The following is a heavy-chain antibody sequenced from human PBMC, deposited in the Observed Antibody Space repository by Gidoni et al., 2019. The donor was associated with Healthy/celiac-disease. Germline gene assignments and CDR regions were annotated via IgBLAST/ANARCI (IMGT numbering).Heavy chain of an antibody. Sequence: VQLVEPGGGVVQPGGSLRPSCAACGFTFRSYSMNWVRQALGKGLEGFSYISSSSSTICYATSVKGRFTISRDNAKNSLYLQMNSLRAEDTAVYYCARDARREWRGVHDAFDIWGQGTMVTVSS. D-gene: IGHD3-3*01. CDR3: ARDARREWRGVHDAFDI. J-gene: IGHJ3*02. CDR1: GFTFRSYS. V-gene: IGHV3-48*01. CDR2: ISSSSSTI.